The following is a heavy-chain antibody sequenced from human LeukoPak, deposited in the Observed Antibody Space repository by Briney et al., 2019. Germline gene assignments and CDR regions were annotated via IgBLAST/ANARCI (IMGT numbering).Heavy chain of an antibody. D-gene: IGHD1-26*01. V-gene: IGHV3-23*01. CDR1: GFTFSSYA. CDR3: AKFGGSYYYFDY. J-gene: IGHJ4*02. Sequence: GGSLRLSCAASGFTFSSYAMSWVRQAPRKGLEWVSAISGSGGSTYYADSVKGRFTISRDNSKNTLYLQMNSLRAEDTAVYYCAKFGGSYYYFDYWGQGTLVTVSS. CDR2: ISGSGGST.